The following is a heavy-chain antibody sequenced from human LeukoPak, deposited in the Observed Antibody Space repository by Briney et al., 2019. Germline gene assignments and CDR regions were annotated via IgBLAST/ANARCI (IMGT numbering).Heavy chain of an antibody. J-gene: IGHJ4*02. CDR2: MNPNSGHT. CDR1: GYTFTSYD. CDR3: ARNVAGTGDFDY. V-gene: IGHV1-8*03. D-gene: IGHD6-19*01. Sequence: ASAKVSCKASGYTFTSYDINWVRQATGQGLEWMGWMNPNSGHTGSAQKFQGRVTITRDTSISTAYMELSSLRSEDTAVYYCARNVAGTGDFDYWGQGTLVTVSS.